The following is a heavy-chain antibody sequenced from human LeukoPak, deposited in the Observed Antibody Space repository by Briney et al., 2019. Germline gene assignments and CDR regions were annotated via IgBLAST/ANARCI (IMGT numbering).Heavy chain of an antibody. D-gene: IGHD4-17*01. J-gene: IGHJ2*01. CDR1: GLVFDDYG. V-gene: IGHV3-20*04. Sequence: GGSLRLSCAAYGLVFDDYGMTWVRQAPGKGLEWVSTINWNGDSTTYADSVKGRFTISRDNAKNSLYLQMNSLRVEDTTVYYCARLSKVLYGDELGSYRHFDLWGRGTLVTVSS. CDR2: INWNGDST. CDR3: ARLSKVLYGDELGSYRHFDL.